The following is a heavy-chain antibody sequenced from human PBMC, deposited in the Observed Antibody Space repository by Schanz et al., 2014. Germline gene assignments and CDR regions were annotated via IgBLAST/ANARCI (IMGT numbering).Heavy chain of an antibody. D-gene: IGHD4-17*01. J-gene: IGHJ4*02. CDR2: TSNDGSFT. CDR1: GFTFSDSW. Sequence: EVQLVESGGGFVQPGGSLRLSCAASGFTFSDSWMHWVRQAPGKGLVWVSRTSNDGSFTTFADSVKGRFTISRDNAKNTLDLQMNSLRAEDTAVYYCVRDTDYHFDYWGQGTLVTVSS. CDR3: VRDTDYHFDY. V-gene: IGHV3-74*01.